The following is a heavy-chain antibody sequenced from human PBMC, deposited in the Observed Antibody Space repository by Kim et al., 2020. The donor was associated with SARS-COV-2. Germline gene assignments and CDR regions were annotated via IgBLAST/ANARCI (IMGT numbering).Heavy chain of an antibody. J-gene: IGHJ5*02. D-gene: IGHD3-16*02. CDR1: GYTLTELS. Sequence: ASVKVSCKVSGYTLTELSMHWVRQAPGKGLEWMGGFDPEDGETIYAQKFQGRVTMTEDTSTDTAYMELSSLRSEDTAVYYCATWVQRLGELSFTMYNWFDPWGQGTLVTVSS. CDR3: ATWVQRLGELSFTMYNWFDP. CDR2: FDPEDGET. V-gene: IGHV1-24*01.